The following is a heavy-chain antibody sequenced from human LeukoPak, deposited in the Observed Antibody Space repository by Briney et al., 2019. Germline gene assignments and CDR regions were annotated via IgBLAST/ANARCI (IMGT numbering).Heavy chain of an antibody. Sequence: SETLSLTCTVSGYSISSGYYWGWIRQPPGKGLEWIGSIYHSGSTYYNPSLKSRVTISVDTSKNQFSLKLSSVTAADTAVYYCARDSFPYVDIVATIPTDYRGQGTLVTVSS. CDR3: ARDSFPYVDIVATIPTDY. CDR1: GYSISSGYY. CDR2: IYHSGST. J-gene: IGHJ4*02. D-gene: IGHD5-12*01. V-gene: IGHV4-38-2*02.